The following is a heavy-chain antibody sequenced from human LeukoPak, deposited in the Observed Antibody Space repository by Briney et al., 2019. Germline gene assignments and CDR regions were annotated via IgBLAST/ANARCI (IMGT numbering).Heavy chain of an antibody. J-gene: IGHJ4*02. Sequence: GGSLRLSCAASGFTFSSYGMHWVRRAPGNGLEWVAVISYDGSNKYYADSVKGRFTISRDNSKNTLYLQMNSLRAEDTAVYNCAKDRYSSGWSGFDYWGQGTLVTVSS. V-gene: IGHV3-30*18. CDR2: ISYDGSNK. CDR1: GFTFSSYG. D-gene: IGHD6-19*01. CDR3: AKDRYSSGWSGFDY.